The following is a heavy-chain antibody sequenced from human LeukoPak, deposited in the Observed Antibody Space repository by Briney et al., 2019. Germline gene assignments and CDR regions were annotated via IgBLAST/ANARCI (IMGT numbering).Heavy chain of an antibody. CDR1: GFTFRSSW. Sequence: GGSLRLSCAASGFTFRSSWMSWVRQAPGKGLEWVANIKQDGSEKYYVDSVKGRFTISRDNAKNSLYLQMNSLRAEDTAVYYCAREPHGYDILTGYYNVRAFDIWGQGTMVTVSS. CDR3: AREPHGYDILTGYYNVRAFDI. V-gene: IGHV3-7*01. D-gene: IGHD3-9*01. J-gene: IGHJ3*02. CDR2: IKQDGSEK.